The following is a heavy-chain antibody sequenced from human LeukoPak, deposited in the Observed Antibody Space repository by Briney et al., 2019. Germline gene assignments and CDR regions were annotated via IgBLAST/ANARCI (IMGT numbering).Heavy chain of an antibody. CDR2: LKSDGSII. D-gene: IGHD3-22*01. CDR3: ARGYYYDSSDYRAFDI. Sequence: GGSLRLSCAASGFTFRSYEMNWVRQAPGKGLEGVSRLKSDGSIISYADAGKGRFTISRDNAKNTLYLQMNSLSVEDTAVYYCARGYYYDSSDYRAFDIWGQGTMVTVSS. V-gene: IGHV3-74*01. J-gene: IGHJ3*02. CDR1: GFTFRSYE.